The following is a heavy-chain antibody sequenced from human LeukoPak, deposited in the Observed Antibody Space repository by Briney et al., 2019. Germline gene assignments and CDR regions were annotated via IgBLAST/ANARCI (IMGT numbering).Heavy chain of an antibody. V-gene: IGHV4-4*02. J-gene: IGHJ4*02. CDR1: GGSISSSNW. CDR2: IYHSGST. CDR3: ASGYYDYFDY. D-gene: IGHD3-22*01. Sequence: SETLSLTCAVSGGSISSSNWWSWVRQPPGKGLEWIGEIYHSGSTNYNPSLKSRVTISVDTSKNQFSLKLSSVTAADTAVYYCASGYYDYFDYWGQGTLVTVSS.